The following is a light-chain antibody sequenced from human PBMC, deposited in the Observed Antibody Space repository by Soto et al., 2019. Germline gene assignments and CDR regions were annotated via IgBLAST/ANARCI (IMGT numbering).Light chain of an antibody. CDR1: SSDVGGSKY. CDR3: SSYGGSSSALSV. V-gene: IGLV2-14*03. Sequence: QSALTQPASVSGSPGQSITISCTGTSSDVGGSKYVSWYQQHPGQAPKLMIYDVSNRPSGISDRFSGSKSGYTASLTISGLQTEDEADYYCSSYGGSSSALSVFVTGTKLTVL. CDR2: DVS. J-gene: IGLJ1*01.